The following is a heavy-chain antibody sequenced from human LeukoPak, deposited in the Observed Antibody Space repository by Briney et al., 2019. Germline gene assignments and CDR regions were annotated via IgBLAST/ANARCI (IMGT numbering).Heavy chain of an antibody. V-gene: IGHV1-18*01. CDR3: ARGETGTTSLYYYMDV. J-gene: IGHJ6*03. D-gene: IGHD1-1*01. CDR2: ISAYNGNT. CDR1: GYTFTSYG. Sequence: ASVKVSCKASGYTFTSYGISWVRQAPGQGLEWMGWISAYNGNTNYAQKFQGRVTITADESTSTAYMELSSLRSEDTAVYYCARGETGTTSLYYYMDVWGKGTTVTVSS.